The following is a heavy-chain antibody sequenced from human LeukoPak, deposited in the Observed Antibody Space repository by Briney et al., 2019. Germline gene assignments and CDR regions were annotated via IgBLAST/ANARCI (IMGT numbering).Heavy chain of an antibody. CDR1: GGSFSDSY. J-gene: IGHJ4*02. CDR3: ARVYYDSSGYFDY. CDR2: INHSGST. Sequence: PSETLSLTCAVYGGSFSDSYWSWIHQPPGKGLEWIGEINHSGSTNYNPSLKSRVTISVDTSKNQFSLKLSSVTAADTAVYYCARVYYDSSGYFDYWGQGTLVTVSS. D-gene: IGHD3-22*01. V-gene: IGHV4-34*01.